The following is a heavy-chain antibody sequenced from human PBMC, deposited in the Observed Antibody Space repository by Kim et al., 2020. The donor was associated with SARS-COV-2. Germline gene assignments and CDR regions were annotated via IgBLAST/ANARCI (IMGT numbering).Heavy chain of an antibody. V-gene: IGHV3-64*01. D-gene: IGHD2-15*01. CDR2: ISSNGGST. Sequence: GGSLRLSCAASGSTFSSYAMHWVRQAPGKGLEYVSAISSNGGSTYYANSVKGRFTISRDNSKNTLYLQMGSLRAEDMAVYYCARDRVGGDFRGQGTLVTVSS. J-gene: IGHJ4*02. CDR3: ARDRVGGDF. CDR1: GSTFSSYA.